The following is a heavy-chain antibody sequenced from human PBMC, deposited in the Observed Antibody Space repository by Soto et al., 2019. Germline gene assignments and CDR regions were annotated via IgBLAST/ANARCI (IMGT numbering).Heavy chain of an antibody. Sequence: ASVKVSCKASGYTFTGYYMHWVRQAPGQGLEWMGWINPNSGGTNYAQKFQGWVTMTRDTSISTAYMELSRLRSDDTAVYYCARARVSITIFGVVIDYYYYGMDVWGQGTTVTVSS. CDR2: INPNSGGT. D-gene: IGHD3-3*01. V-gene: IGHV1-2*04. CDR1: GYTFTGYY. CDR3: ARARVSITIFGVVIDYYYYGMDV. J-gene: IGHJ6*02.